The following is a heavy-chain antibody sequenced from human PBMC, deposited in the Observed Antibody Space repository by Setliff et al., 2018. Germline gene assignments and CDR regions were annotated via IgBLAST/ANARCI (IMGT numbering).Heavy chain of an antibody. Sequence: SGPTLVNPTQTLTLTCTFSGFSLTTSGVGVGWIRQPPGKALEWLAIVFWDDDKYYSPSLKSRLTITKDTSKNQVVLTMTNMDPVDTARYFCAHSICARGGRCVGDFHSWGQGSLVTVSS. D-gene: IGHD2-15*01. CDR3: AHSICARGGRCVGDFHS. CDR1: GFSLTTSGVG. V-gene: IGHV2-5*02. CDR2: VFWDDDK. J-gene: IGHJ4*02.